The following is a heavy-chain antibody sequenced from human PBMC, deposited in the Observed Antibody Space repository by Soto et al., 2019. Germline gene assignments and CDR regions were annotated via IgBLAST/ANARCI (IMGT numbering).Heavy chain of an antibody. J-gene: IGHJ6*02. Sequence: EVQLLESGGGLVQPGGSLRLSCSASGFNFGSYGMSWVRQAPGKGLEWVSGLTASGINTYYTDSVKGRFTISRDNSRNTVYLQMSGLRVEDTAVFHCAKGLGNAKEVWGQGTTFT. D-gene: IGHD2-8*01. V-gene: IGHV3-23*01. CDR1: GFNFGSYG. CDR2: LTASGINT. CDR3: AKGLGNAKEV.